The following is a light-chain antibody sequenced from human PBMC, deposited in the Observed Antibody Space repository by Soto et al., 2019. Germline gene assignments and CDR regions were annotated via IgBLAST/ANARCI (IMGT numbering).Light chain of an antibody. CDR1: QSVSSSY. J-gene: IGKJ1*01. Sequence: EIVLTQSPGTLSLSPGERATLSCRASQSVSSSYLAWYQQKPGQAPRLLIYGASSRATGIPDRFSGSGSGTDFTLTISRLEPEDFAVYYCQQYGSSPTWEFGQGTKVDIK. CDR2: GAS. CDR3: QQYGSSPTWE. V-gene: IGKV3-20*01.